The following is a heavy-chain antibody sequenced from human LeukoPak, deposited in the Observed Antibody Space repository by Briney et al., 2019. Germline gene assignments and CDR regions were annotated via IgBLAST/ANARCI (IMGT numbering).Heavy chain of an antibody. CDR2: IYYSGST. D-gene: IGHD3-3*01. Sequence: PSETLSLTCTVSGGSISSGGYYWSWIRQHPGKGLEWIGYIYYSGSTYYNPSLKSRVTISVDTSKNQFSLKLSSVTAADTAVYYCARGYYDFWSGYYRSNWFDPWGQGTLVTVSS. CDR3: ARGYYDFWSGYYRSNWFDP. CDR1: GGSISSGGYY. V-gene: IGHV4-31*03. J-gene: IGHJ5*02.